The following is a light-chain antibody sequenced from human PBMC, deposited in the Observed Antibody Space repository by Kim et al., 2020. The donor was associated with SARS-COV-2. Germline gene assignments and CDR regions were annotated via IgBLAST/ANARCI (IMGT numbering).Light chain of an antibody. CDR3: EPTYISPVT. CDR2: AAS. Sequence: DIQMTQSPSSLSASVGDRVTITCRTSQNINSHLNWYHQKPGRAPKLLIYAASTLQGGVPSRFSGSGSETDFTLTISSLQPEDFATYFCEPTYISPVTFGPGTKVDIK. V-gene: IGKV1-39*01. CDR1: QNINSH. J-gene: IGKJ3*01.